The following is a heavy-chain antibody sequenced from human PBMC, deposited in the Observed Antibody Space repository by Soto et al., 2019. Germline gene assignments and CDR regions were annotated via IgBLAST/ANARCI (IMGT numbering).Heavy chain of an antibody. CDR3: ARGAPSNVLLWFGELMY. CDR1: GYTFTSYD. CDR2: MNPNSGNT. Sequence: ASVKVSCKASGYTFTSYDINWVRQATGQGLEWMGWMNPNSGNTGYAQKFQGRVTMTRNTSISTAYMELSSLRSEDTAVYYCARGAPSNVLLWFGELMYWGQGTLVTVSS. V-gene: IGHV1-8*01. J-gene: IGHJ4*02. D-gene: IGHD3-10*01.